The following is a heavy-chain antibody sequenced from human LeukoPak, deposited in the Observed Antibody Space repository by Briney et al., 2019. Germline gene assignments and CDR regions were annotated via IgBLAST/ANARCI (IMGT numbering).Heavy chain of an antibody. CDR3: ARDLRAELSHLSESDY. CDR1: GYTFTSYG. CDR2: ISAYNGKT. J-gene: IGHJ4*02. V-gene: IGHV1-18*01. Sequence: ASVKVSCKASGYTFTSYGISWVRQAPGQGLEWMGWISAYNGKTNYAQKLQGRVTMTTDTSTSTAYMELRSLRSDDTAVYYCARDLRAELSHLSESDYWGQGTLVTVSS. D-gene: IGHD2/OR15-2a*01.